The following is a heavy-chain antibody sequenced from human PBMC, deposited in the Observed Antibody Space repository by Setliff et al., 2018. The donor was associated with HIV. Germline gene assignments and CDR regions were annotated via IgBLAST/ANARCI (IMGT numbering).Heavy chain of an antibody. D-gene: IGHD2-15*01. CDR3: AKSSWWEPRAY. Sequence: GGSLRLSCAASGFTFSDHYMDWVRQAPGKGLVWVSRINSDGSTTNYADSVRGRFTISRDNAKNTLYLQMNSLRAEDAAVYYCAKSSWWEPRAYWGQGTLVTVSS. CDR1: GFTFSDHY. J-gene: IGHJ4*02. V-gene: IGHV3-74*01. CDR2: INSDGSTT.